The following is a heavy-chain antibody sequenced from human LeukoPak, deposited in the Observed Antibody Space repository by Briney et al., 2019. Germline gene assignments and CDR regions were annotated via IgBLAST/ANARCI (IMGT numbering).Heavy chain of an antibody. CDR2: INPNSGGT. J-gene: IGHJ6*03. Sequence: GASVKVSCKASGYTFTGYYMHWVRQAPGQGLEWMGWINPNSGGTNYAQKFQGRVTMTRDTSISTAYMELSRLRSEDTAVYYCARDALYYDSSGYSSHYYYYYMDVWGKGTTVTISS. CDR1: GYTFTGYY. CDR3: ARDALYYDSSGYSSHYYYYYMDV. V-gene: IGHV1-2*02. D-gene: IGHD3-22*01.